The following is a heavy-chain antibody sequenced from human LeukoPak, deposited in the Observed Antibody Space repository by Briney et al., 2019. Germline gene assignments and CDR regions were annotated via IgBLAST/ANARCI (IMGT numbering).Heavy chain of an antibody. CDR1: GFIFSSYS. J-gene: IGHJ6*02. Sequence: GGSLRLSCAASGFIFSSYSMNWVRQAPGKGLEWVSYISSSGPIYYADSVKGRFTIFRDNAKNSLYLQMNSLRAEDTAVYYCARGRLGYCTRTSCDDYYYYGMDVWGQGTTVTVSS. CDR2: ISSSGPI. D-gene: IGHD2-2*01. V-gene: IGHV3-48*01. CDR3: ARGRLGYCTRTSCDDYYYYGMDV.